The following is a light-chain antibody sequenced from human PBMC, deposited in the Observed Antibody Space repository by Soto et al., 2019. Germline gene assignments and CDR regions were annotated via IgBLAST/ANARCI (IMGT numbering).Light chain of an antibody. CDR1: RDIAHY. Sequence: DIQLTQSPSSLSASVGDRITITCQASRDIAHYLSWYQQKPGKAPQLLVYDASKLQTVVPSWFSVSASGTDFTFAISSLQPEDRATYFCQQYDDLPLTFGGGTKVEIK. CDR2: DAS. CDR3: QQYDDLPLT. J-gene: IGKJ4*01. V-gene: IGKV1-33*01.